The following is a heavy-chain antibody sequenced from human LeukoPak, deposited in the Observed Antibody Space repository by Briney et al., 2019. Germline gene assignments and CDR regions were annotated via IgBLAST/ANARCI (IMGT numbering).Heavy chain of an antibody. Sequence: GGSLRLSCAASGFTFSSYIMNWVRQAPGKWLEWVAYISSSSSTIYYADSVKGRFTISRDNAKNSLYLQMNSLRDEDTAVYYCARDNLRSSGWYYFDYWGQGTLVTVSS. J-gene: IGHJ4*02. V-gene: IGHV3-48*02. CDR3: ARDNLRSSGWYYFDY. CDR2: ISSSSSTI. D-gene: IGHD6-19*01. CDR1: GFTFSSYI.